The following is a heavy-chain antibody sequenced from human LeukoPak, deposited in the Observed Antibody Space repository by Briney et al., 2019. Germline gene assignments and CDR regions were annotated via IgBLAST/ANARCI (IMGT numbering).Heavy chain of an antibody. J-gene: IGHJ4*02. D-gene: IGHD3-22*01. V-gene: IGHV3-9*01. Sequence: GGSLRLSCAASGFTFDDYAMHWVRQAPGKGLEWVSGISWNSGSIGYADSVKGRFTISRDNSKNTLYLQMNSPRAEDTAVYYCAKPSGYHDYWGQGTLVTVSS. CDR1: GFTFDDYA. CDR2: ISWNSGSI. CDR3: AKPSGYHDY.